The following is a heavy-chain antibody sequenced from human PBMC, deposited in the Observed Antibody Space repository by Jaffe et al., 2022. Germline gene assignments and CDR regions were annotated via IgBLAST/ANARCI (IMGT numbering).Heavy chain of an antibody. D-gene: IGHD3-9*01. Sequence: EVQLVESGGGLVQPGGSLRLSCAASGFTFSSYWMHWVRQAPGKGLVWVSRINSDGSSTSYADSVKGRFTISRDNAKNTLYLQMNSLRAEDTAVYYCARDLGYYDILTGYYRRENWFDPWGQGTLVTVSS. CDR2: INSDGSST. J-gene: IGHJ5*02. CDR3: ARDLGYYDILTGYYRRENWFDP. CDR1: GFTFSSYW. V-gene: IGHV3-74*01.